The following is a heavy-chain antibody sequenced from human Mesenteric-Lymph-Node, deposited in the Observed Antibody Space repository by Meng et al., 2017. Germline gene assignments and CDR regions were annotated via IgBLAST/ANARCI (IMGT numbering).Heavy chain of an antibody. V-gene: IGHV1-69*01. Sequence: QVWRGQSGVEVRKPGASVKVSCKASGYTFTSYDINWVRQATGQGLEWMGGIIPIFGTANYAQKFQGRVTITADESTSTAYMELSSLRSEDTAVYYCARVGIAVAGTSFDYWGQGTLVTGSS. D-gene: IGHD6-19*01. J-gene: IGHJ4*02. CDR2: IIPIFGTA. CDR3: ARVGIAVAGTSFDY. CDR1: GYTFTSYD.